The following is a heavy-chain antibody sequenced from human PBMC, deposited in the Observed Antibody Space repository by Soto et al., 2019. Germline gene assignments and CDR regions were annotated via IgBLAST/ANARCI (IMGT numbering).Heavy chain of an antibody. V-gene: IGHV4-34*01. Sequence: QVQLQQWGAGLLKPSETLSLNCAVNGGSLSGYYWSWIRQPPGKGLEWIGEIKDGGYTNYSPSLKSRATISSDTSNNPFSLRLNSVTAADTGLYYCARGQEGVVATHWDQGALVTVSS. J-gene: IGHJ4*02. CDR3: ARGQEGVVATH. CDR1: GGSLSGYY. D-gene: IGHD5-12*01. CDR2: IKDGGYT.